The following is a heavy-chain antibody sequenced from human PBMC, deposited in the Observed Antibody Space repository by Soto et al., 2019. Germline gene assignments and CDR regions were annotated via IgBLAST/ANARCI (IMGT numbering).Heavy chain of an antibody. J-gene: IGHJ4*02. V-gene: IGHV3-7*05. CDR2: MNQHGSEK. CDR3: VSWAGSSY. CDR1: GFTFNTSW. Sequence: EVQLVESGGGLVQPGGSLRLSCAASGFTFNTSWMSWVRRAPGKGLEWVAHMNQHGSEKYYVDSVKGRFTISGDDAKNSLYLQMNSLGAEYTAVYYCVSWAGSSYWGQGTLVTVSS. D-gene: IGHD3-10*01.